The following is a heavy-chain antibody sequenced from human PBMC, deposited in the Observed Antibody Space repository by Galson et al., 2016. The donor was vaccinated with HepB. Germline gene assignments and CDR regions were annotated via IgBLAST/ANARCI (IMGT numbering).Heavy chain of an antibody. J-gene: IGHJ4*02. CDR1: GFTFRSYG. CDR3: ARGPAGLLDY. Sequence: SLRLSCAASGFTFRSYGMNWVCQAPGKGLEWLSYISFSSTNIHYADSVRGRFTISRDNAKNSPFLQLNSLKGEDTAVYYCARGPAGLLDYWGQGLLVTVSS. CDR2: ISFSSTNI. V-gene: IGHV3-48*01. D-gene: IGHD3-3*01.